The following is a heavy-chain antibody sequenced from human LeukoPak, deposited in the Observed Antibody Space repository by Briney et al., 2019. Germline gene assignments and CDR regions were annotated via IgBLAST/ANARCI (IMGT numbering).Heavy chain of an antibody. CDR2: VYTTGST. J-gene: IGHJ3*02. D-gene: IGHD2/OR15-2a*01. V-gene: IGHV4-61*02. CDR3: ARDNASLRIVGMHDAFDI. Sequence: SQTLSLTCTVSGGSISDGTYYWSWIRQPAGKGLEWIGRVYTTGSTNYNPSLKSRVTISLDTSNNQFSLKLTSVTAADTAVYYCARDNASLRIVGMHDAFDIWGQGTMVTVSS. CDR1: GGSISDGTYY.